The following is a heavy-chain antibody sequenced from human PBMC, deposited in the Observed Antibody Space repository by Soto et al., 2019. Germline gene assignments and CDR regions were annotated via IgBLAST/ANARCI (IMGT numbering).Heavy chain of an antibody. J-gene: IGHJ6*02. Sequence: QVQLVQSGAVVKKPGASVKVSCKASGYTFTSYDINWVRQATGQGLEWIGWMNPNSGNTGYAQKFQGRVTMTRNTSISTAYMELSSLRSEDTAVYYCARWPDGYYYYGMDVWGQGTTVTVSS. CDR2: MNPNSGNT. CDR1: GYTFTSYD. CDR3: ARWPDGYYYYGMDV. V-gene: IGHV1-8*01.